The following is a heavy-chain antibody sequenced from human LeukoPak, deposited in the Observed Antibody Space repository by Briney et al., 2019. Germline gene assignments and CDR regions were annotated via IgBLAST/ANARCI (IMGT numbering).Heavy chain of an antibody. V-gene: IGHV3-30*04. D-gene: IGHD3-16*01. CDR1: GFTFSSYA. CDR3: AKDDDWGRYKH. CDR2: ISYDGSNK. Sequence: QPGGSLRLSCAASGFTFSSYAMHWVRQAPGKGLEWVAVISYDGSNKYYADSVKGRFTISRDNSKNTQSLQMNSLRAEDTAVYYCAKDDDWGRYKHWGQGTLVTVSS. J-gene: IGHJ1*01.